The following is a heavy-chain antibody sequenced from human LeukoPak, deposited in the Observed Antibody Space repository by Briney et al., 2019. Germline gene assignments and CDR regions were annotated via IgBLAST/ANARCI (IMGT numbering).Heavy chain of an antibody. V-gene: IGHV3-74*01. J-gene: IGHJ5*01. Sequence: GGSLRLSCAASGFTFNSFWMHWVRQAPGKGLVWVSRINPDGLSIDYADSVKGRFTISRDNAKNTLYLQMNSLGAEDTAVYYCARGGHLNNFGSDSWGQGTLVTVSS. CDR1: GFTFNSFW. CDR2: INPDGLSI. D-gene: IGHD3-10*01. CDR3: ARGGHLNNFGSDS.